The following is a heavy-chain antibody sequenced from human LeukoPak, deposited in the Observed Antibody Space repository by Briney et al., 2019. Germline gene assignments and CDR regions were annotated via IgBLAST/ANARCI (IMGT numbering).Heavy chain of an antibody. J-gene: IGHJ4*02. Sequence: SETLSLTCAVYGGSFSGYYWSWIRQPPGKGLGWIGEINHSGSTNYNPSLKSRVTISVDTSKNQFSLKLSSVTAADTAVYYCARRAGIAAAGTYDYWGQGTLVTVSS. CDR2: INHSGST. CDR3: ARRAGIAAAGTYDY. D-gene: IGHD6-13*01. CDR1: GGSFSGYY. V-gene: IGHV4-34*01.